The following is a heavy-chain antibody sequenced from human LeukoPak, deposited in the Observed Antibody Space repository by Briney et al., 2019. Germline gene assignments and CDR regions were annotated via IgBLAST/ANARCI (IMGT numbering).Heavy chain of an antibody. Sequence: ASVKVSCKASGYTFTTYTIHWVRQAPGQRLEWMGWINSGYGKTKYSQKFQGRVTITSDTSASTAYMEVRSLTSEDTAIYYCARDSYMAAADTWFDPWGQGTLVTVSS. J-gene: IGHJ5*02. CDR3: ARDSYMAAADTWFDP. CDR2: INSGYGKT. CDR1: GYTFTTYT. V-gene: IGHV1-3*01. D-gene: IGHD6-13*01.